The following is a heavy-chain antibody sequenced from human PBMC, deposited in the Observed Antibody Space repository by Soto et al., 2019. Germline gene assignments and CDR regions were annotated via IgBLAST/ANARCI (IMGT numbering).Heavy chain of an antibody. CDR3: ARADYDYIWGTRSPSYY. J-gene: IGHJ4*02. D-gene: IGHD3-16*01. CDR1: GYTFTSYY. V-gene: IGHV1-46*03. Sequence: GASVKVSCKASGYTFTSYYMHWVRQAPGQGLEWMGIINPSSGSTSYAQKFQGRVTMTRDTSTSTVYMELSSLRSEDTAVYYCARADYDYIWGTRSPSYYWGQGTLVTVSS. CDR2: INPSSGST.